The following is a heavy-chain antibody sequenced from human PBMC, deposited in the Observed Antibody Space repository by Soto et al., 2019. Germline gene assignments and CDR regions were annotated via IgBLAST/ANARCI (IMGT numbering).Heavy chain of an antibody. CDR3: AKSPRSGNYTDGFDY. CDR1: GITFSRFG. V-gene: IGHV3-30*18. J-gene: IGHJ4*02. D-gene: IGHD3-3*01. Sequence: LILSCAASGITFSRFGMHWFRQAPGKGLECVALMSYDGSIEHYTDSVKGRFTISRDNSNDTVFLQMNSLRPEDTAVYYCAKSPRSGNYTDGFDYWGQGTMVTVSS. CDR2: MSYDGSIE.